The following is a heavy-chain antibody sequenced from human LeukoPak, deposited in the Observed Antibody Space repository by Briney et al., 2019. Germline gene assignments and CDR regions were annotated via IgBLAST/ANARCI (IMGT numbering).Heavy chain of an antibody. V-gene: IGHV4-59*01. CDR3: ARDDNNEAEGYEGAFDI. D-gene: IGHD3-3*01. J-gene: IGHJ3*02. Sequence: SETLSLTCTVSGGSISSYYWSWIRQPPGKGLEWIGYIYYSGSTNYNPSLKSRVTISVDTSKNQFSLKLSSVTAADTAVYYCARDDNNEAEGYEGAFDIWGQGTMVTVSS. CDR1: GGSISSYY. CDR2: IYYSGST.